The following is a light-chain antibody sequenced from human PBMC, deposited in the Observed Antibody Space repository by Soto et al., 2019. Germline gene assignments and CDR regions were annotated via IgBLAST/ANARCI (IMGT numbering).Light chain of an antibody. CDR2: KAS. CDR1: QSISVW. J-gene: IGKJ2*01. V-gene: IGKV1-5*03. Sequence: DIQMTQSPSTLSASVGDRVTITCRASQSISVWLAWYQQRPGKAPNLLIYKASSLESGVTSRFSGSGSGTEFTLTISSLLPDDFATYYCQQYNTYSRTFGQGTKLEIK. CDR3: QQYNTYSRT.